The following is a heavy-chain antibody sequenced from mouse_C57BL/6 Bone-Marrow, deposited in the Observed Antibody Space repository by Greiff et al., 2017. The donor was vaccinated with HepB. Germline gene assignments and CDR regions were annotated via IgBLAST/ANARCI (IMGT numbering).Heavy chain of an antibody. Sequence: EVQLQQSGAELVRPGASVKLSCTASGFNIKDDYMHWVKQRPEQGLEWIGWIDPEKGDTEYASKFQGKATITADTSSNTAYLPLSSLTSEDTAVYYCTKAGSSYYFDYWGQGTTLTVSS. CDR1: GFNIKDDY. CDR3: TKAGSSYYFDY. V-gene: IGHV14-4*01. J-gene: IGHJ2*01. CDR2: IDPEKGDT. D-gene: IGHD1-1*01.